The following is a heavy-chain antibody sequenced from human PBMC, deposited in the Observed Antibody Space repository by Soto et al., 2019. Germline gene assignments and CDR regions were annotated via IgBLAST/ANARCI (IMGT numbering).Heavy chain of an antibody. V-gene: IGHV3-21*01. D-gene: IGHD3-22*01. CDR1: GFTFSIYS. CDR3: ARDFGVYYYDSSGHKWYFDY. J-gene: IGHJ4*02. CDR2: ISSSSSYI. Sequence: PRGSLRVSCVTSGFTFSIYSMNWVRQAPGKGLELVSPISSSSSYIYYADSVKGRFTISRDNSKNSLYLQMNSLRAEDTAVYYCARDFGVYYYDSSGHKWYFDYWGQGTLVTVSS.